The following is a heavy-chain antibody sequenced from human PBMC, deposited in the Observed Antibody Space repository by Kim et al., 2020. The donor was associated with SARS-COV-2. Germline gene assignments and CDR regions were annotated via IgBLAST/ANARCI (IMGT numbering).Heavy chain of an antibody. CDR2: GSSI. CDR3: VREPNY. Sequence: GSSIKHADSVSGRFTISRDNAKKSLSLQMNSLTPEDTTVYYCVREPNYWGQGTLVTVSS. V-gene: IGHV3-11*01. J-gene: IGHJ4*02.